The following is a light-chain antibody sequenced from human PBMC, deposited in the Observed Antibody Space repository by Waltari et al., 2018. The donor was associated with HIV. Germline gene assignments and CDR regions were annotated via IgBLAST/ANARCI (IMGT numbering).Light chain of an antibody. CDR1: TLGDKF. J-gene: IGLJ3*02. CDR2: HDD. CDR3: QAWDSGSNWV. Sequence: SYELTQPPSVSVSPGQTANIAFSGYTLGDKFVCWYQHKSGQSPVLVIYHDDDRPSGIPERVSGSNSGETATLTISGTQPMDEADYDCQAWDSGSNWVFGGGTRLTVL. V-gene: IGLV3-1*01.